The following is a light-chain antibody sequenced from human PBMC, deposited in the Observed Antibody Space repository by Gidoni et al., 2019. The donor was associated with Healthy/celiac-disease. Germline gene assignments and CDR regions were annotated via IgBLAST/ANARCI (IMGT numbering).Light chain of an antibody. J-gene: IGKJ2*03. CDR3: QQRSNWPPYS. CDR1: QSVSSY. Sequence: ELVLTQSPATLSLSPGERATLSCRASQSVSSYLAWYQQKPGQAPRLLISDASNRATGIPARFSGSGSGTDSTLTISSLEPEDFAVYYCQQRSNWPPYSFGQGTKLEIK. V-gene: IGKV3-11*01. CDR2: DAS.